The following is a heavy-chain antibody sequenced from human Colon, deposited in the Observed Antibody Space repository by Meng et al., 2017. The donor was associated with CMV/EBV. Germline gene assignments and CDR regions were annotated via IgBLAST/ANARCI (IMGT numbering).Heavy chain of an antibody. Sequence: ASVTVSCKTSGYTFDRYGFTWLRQATGQGLEWLGWINAYNGNTKYAQTFQGRVTMTTDTSTSTDYMESRSLRSNDTDVYYCARDKGKYGTVFYHYGMDVWGQGTTVTVSS. V-gene: IGHV1-18*01. CDR3: ARDKGKYGTVFYHYGMDV. J-gene: IGHJ6*02. D-gene: IGHD3/OR15-3a*01. CDR2: INAYNGNT. CDR1: GYTFDRYG.